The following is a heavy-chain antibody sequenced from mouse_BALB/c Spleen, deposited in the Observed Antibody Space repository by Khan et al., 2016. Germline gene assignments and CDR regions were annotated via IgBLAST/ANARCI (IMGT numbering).Heavy chain of an antibody. V-gene: IGHV3-2*02. Sequence: EVQLQESGPGLVKPSQSLSLTCTVTGYSITSDYAWYWIRQFPGNKLEWMGYISYSGSTSYNPSLKRRLSITRDTSKNQFFLQLNSVTTENTATYYCAIDWDEEDYWGQGTLVTVSA. CDR3: AIDWDEEDY. CDR1: GYSITSDYA. J-gene: IGHJ3*01. CDR2: ISYSGST. D-gene: IGHD4-1*01.